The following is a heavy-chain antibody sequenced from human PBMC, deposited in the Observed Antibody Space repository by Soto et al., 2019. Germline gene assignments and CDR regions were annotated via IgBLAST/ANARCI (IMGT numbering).Heavy chain of an antibody. J-gene: IGHJ6*02. CDR3: AGDRIGRYCSRTSCYQTYYYGMDV. Sequence: QVQLVQSGAEVKKPGSSVKVSCKASGGTFSSYAISWVRQAPGQGLEWMGGIIPIFGTANYAQKFQGRVTITADESTSTAYMELRSLRSEDTAVYYCAGDRIGRYCSRTSCYQTYYYGMDVWGQGTTVTVSS. CDR2: IIPIFGTA. D-gene: IGHD2-2*01. V-gene: IGHV1-69*01. CDR1: GGTFSSYA.